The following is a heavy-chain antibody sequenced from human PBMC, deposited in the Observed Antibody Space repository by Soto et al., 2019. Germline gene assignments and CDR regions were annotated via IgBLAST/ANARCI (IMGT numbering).Heavy chain of an antibody. CDR2: INPSGGST. Sequence: GASVKVSCKASGYTLTSYYMHWVRQAPGHGLEWMGIINPSGGSTSYAQKFQGRVTMTRDTSTSTVYMELSSLRSEDTAVDYWARELELLIYYWGQGTLVTVSS. CDR1: GYTLTSYY. V-gene: IGHV1-46*01. CDR3: ARELELLIYY. J-gene: IGHJ4*02. D-gene: IGHD1-26*01.